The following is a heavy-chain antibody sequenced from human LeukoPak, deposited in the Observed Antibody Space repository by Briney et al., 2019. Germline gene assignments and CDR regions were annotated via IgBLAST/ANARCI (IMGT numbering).Heavy chain of an antibody. CDR2: IKQDGSEK. V-gene: IGHV3-7*01. J-gene: IGHJ4*02. D-gene: IGHD1-26*01. Sequence: SGGSLRLSCVDSGFTFSAYWMSWVRQAPGKGLEWVASIKQDGSEKQYVDSVKGRFTISRDNAENSLYLQMGSLRVEDTAVYYCARYLPGSFVDYWGQGTLVTVSS. CDR3: ARYLPGSFVDY. CDR1: GFTFSAYW.